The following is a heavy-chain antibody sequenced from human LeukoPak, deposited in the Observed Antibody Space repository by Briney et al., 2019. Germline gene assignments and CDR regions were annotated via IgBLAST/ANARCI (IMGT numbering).Heavy chain of an antibody. V-gene: IGHV4-34*01. CDR2: INHSGST. J-gene: IGHJ6*04. CDR1: GASFSGYY. CDR3: ARTGYSSSWYHCSYGMDV. Sequence: RSETLSLTCAVYGASFSGYYSSWIRQPPRKGLGWIGVINHSGSTNHNPSLKSRVTISVDTSKNQFSLKLSSVTAADTAVYYCARTGYSSSWYHCSYGMDVWGKGTTVTVSS. D-gene: IGHD6-13*01.